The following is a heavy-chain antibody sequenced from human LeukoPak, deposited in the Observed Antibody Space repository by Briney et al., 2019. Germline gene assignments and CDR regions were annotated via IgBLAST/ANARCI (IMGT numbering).Heavy chain of an antibody. Sequence: GGSLRLSCAASGFTFSSYWMSWVRQAPGKGLEWVANIKQDGSEKYYVDSVKGRFTISRDNAKNSLYLQMNSLRAEDTAVYYCARGPRYYYGSGTSRTRQGVVCMDVWGQGTTVTVSS. J-gene: IGHJ6*02. D-gene: IGHD3-10*01. CDR3: ARGPRYYYGSGTSRTRQGVVCMDV. CDR2: IKQDGSEK. CDR1: GFTFSSYW. V-gene: IGHV3-7*01.